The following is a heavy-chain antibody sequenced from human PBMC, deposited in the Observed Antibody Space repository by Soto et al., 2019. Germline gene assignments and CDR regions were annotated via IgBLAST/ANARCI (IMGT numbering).Heavy chain of an antibody. CDR2: INPKFGDT. V-gene: IGHV1-2*02. Sequence: QVQLVQSGAEVKEPGDSVRVSCEASGYTFTAYYMHWVRQAPGQGLEWMGWINPKFGDTTYAQDFQGRVSMTRDMSISTVDLELRRLTSDDTAIFYCAGNMVYYSGPGSGDGHGFWGQGTTVTVFS. CDR3: AGNMVYYSGPGSGDGHGF. CDR1: GYTFTAYY. D-gene: IGHD3-10*01. J-gene: IGHJ6*02.